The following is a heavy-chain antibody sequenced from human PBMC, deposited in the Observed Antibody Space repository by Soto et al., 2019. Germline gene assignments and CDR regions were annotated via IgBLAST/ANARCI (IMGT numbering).Heavy chain of an antibody. Sequence: GGSLRLSCAASGFTFSSYGMHWVRQAPGKGLEWVAVISYDGSNKYYADSVKGRFTISRDNSKNTLYLQMNSLRAEDTAVYYCAKDRLRALDYWGQGTLVTVSS. CDR2: ISYDGSNK. V-gene: IGHV3-30*18. CDR3: AKDRLRALDY. J-gene: IGHJ4*02. CDR1: GFTFSSYG.